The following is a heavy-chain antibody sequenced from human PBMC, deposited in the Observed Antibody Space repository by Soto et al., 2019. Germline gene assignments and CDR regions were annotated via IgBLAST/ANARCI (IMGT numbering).Heavy chain of an antibody. J-gene: IGHJ4*02. CDR2: IYYSGST. Sequence: SETLSLTCAVSGGSISSYYGRWIRQPPGKGLEWIGYIYYSGSTNYNPSLRRRVTISVDTSKNQFSLKLTSVTAADTAVYYWARSRYTSGWWTTPSDYWGQGTLVTVSS. CDR1: GGSISSYY. V-gene: IGHV4-59*01. CDR3: ARSRYTSGWWTTPSDY. D-gene: IGHD6-19*01.